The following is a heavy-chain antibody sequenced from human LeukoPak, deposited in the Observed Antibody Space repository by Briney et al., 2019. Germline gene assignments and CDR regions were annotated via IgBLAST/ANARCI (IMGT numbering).Heavy chain of an antibody. CDR3: ARNLGEEHNLYYGLDV. V-gene: IGHV1-18*01. D-gene: IGHD3-10*01. J-gene: IGHJ6*02. Sequence: ASVKVSCKASGYPFTRSAINWVRRAPGQGLEWMGWISTHNGNTKYAETLQGRLTMTTDTSTNTAYMELRGLRSDDTAVYYCARNLGEEHNLYYGLDVWGQGTTVAVSS. CDR1: GYPFTRSA. CDR2: ISTHNGNT.